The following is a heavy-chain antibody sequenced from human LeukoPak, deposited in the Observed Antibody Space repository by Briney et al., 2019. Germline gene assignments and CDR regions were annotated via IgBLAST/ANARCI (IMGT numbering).Heavy chain of an antibody. CDR2: IYTSGST. Sequence: SETLSLTCTVSGGSISSYYWSWIRQPPGKGLGWIGYIYTSGSTNYNPSLKSRVTISVDTSKNQFSLKLSSVTAADTAVYYCARRVSEAGTLGLYYYYYMDVWGKGTTVTVSS. CDR3: ARRVSEAGTLGLYYYYYMDV. V-gene: IGHV4-4*09. D-gene: IGHD6-19*01. CDR1: GGSISSYY. J-gene: IGHJ6*03.